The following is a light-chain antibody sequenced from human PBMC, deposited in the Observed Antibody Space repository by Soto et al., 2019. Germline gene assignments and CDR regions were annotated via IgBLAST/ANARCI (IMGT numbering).Light chain of an antibody. Sequence: EVVLTQSPGTLSLSPGERATLSCRASQSVSNKYLAWYQQKPGQAPRLLIFGSSDRATGIPDRFSGSGSVTDFTLTISRLEPEDFAVYYCQQYRSSPPYTFGQGTKLQIK. CDR3: QQYRSSPPYT. CDR2: GSS. J-gene: IGKJ2*01. V-gene: IGKV3-20*01. CDR1: QSVSNKY.